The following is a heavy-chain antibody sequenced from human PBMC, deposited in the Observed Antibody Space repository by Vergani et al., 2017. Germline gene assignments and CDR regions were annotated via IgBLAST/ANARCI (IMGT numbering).Heavy chain of an antibody. V-gene: IGHV1-18*01. J-gene: IGHJ3*02. CDR2: ISAYSGNT. Sequence: QVQLVQSGAEVKKPRASVKISCKASGYTFTNYGITWVRQAPGQGLEWMGWISAYSGNTDYAQKLQGRVTMTTVTSTTTAYMELRSLRSDDTAVYYCARARPGSSGNYWGDAFDIWGQGTMVTVSS. CDR1: GYTFTNYG. CDR3: ARARPGSSGNYWGDAFDI. D-gene: IGHD6-19*01.